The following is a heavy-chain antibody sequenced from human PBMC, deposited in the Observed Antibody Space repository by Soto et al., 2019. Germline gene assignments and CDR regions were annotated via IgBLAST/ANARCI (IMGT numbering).Heavy chain of an antibody. CDR1: GYTFSNYG. D-gene: IGHD2-2*01. J-gene: IGHJ6*02. V-gene: IGHV1-18*01. Sequence: QVQLVQSGAEVKKPGASVKVSCKASGYTFSNYGFSWVRQAPGQRLEWMGWISAYNGNTNYAQKVQGRVTMTTDTSTGTAYMELRGLRSDDTAVYYCASSFTSSQWRYGMDVWGQGTTVTVSS. CDR2: ISAYNGNT. CDR3: ASSFTSSQWRYGMDV.